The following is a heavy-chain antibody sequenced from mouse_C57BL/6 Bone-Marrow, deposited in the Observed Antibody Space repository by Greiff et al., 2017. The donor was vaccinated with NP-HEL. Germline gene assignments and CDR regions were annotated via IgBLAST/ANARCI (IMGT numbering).Heavy chain of an antibody. CDR1: GYSFTDYN. D-gene: IGHD2-1*01. Sequence: EVQLQESGPELVKPGASVKISCKASGYSFTDYNMNWVKQSNGKSLEWIGVINPNYGTTSYNQKFKGKATLTVDQSSSTAYMQLNSLTSEDSAVYYCARSGLPLRDFYFDYWGQGTTLTVSS. V-gene: IGHV1-39*01. CDR2: INPNYGTT. CDR3: ARSGLPLRDFYFDY. J-gene: IGHJ2*01.